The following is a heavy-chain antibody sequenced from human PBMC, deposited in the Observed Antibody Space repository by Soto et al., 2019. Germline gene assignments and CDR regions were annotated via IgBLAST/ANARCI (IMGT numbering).Heavy chain of an antibody. V-gene: IGHV3-30*03. CDR2: ISDDGSKK. Sequence: QEQLVESEGSVVQPGRSLSLSCAASGFSFRTYGMHWVRQAPGKGLEWVALISDDGSKKYYADSVKGRFTISRDNSKNTLYLQMNSLRPEDTAVYFCAGRTYFFDYCGQGTLVTVSS. CDR1: GFSFRTYG. CDR3: AGRTYFFDY. J-gene: IGHJ4*02.